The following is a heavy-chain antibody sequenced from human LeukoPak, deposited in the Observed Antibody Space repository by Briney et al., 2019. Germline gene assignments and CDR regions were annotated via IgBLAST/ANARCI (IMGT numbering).Heavy chain of an antibody. CDR3: AKERDPVLRFLEWLSGDFDY. CDR1: GFTFSSYA. J-gene: IGHJ4*02. V-gene: IGHV3-23*01. CDR2: ISGSGGST. Sequence: PGGSLRHSCAASGFTFSSYAMSWVRQAPGKGLEWVSAISGSGGSTYYADSVKGRFTISRDNSKNTLYLQMNSLRAEDTAVYYCAKERDPVLRFLEWLSGDFDYWGQGTLVTVSS. D-gene: IGHD3-3*01.